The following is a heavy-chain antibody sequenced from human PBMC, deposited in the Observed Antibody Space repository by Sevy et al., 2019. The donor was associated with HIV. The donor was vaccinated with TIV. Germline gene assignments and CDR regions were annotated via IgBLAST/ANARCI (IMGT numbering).Heavy chain of an antibody. Sequence: GGSLRLSCAASGFTFSSYSMNWVRQAPGKGLEWVSSISSSSSYIYYADSVKGRFTISRDNAKNTLYLQMNSLRAEDTAVYYCAKEYHYEILFYYYKDVWGKGTTVTVSS. V-gene: IGHV3-21*01. CDR3: AKEYHYEILFYYYKDV. CDR2: ISSSSSYI. D-gene: IGHD3-9*01. CDR1: GFTFSSYS. J-gene: IGHJ6*03.